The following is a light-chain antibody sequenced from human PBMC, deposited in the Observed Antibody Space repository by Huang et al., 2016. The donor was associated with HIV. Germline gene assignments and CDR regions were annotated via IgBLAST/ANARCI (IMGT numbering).Light chain of an antibody. Sequence: DIQMTQSPFSLSASVGDRVTITCRASQSISSYLIWCQQKPGKAPKILIYAASTLQSGIPSRFSGRGAGTDFILTITSLQPEDFATYYCQQTYIIPITFGQGTKLEIK. CDR2: AAS. J-gene: IGKJ2*01. CDR3: QQTYIIPIT. CDR1: QSISSY. V-gene: IGKV1-39*01.